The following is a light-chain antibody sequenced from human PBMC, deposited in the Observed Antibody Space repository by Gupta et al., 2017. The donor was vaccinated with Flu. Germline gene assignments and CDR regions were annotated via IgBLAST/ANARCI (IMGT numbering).Light chain of an antibody. V-gene: IGKV1-39*01. CDR1: QNINTY. CDR3: QQRVTTPWT. CDR2: AAS. J-gene: IGKJ1*01. Sequence: DLQMTQSPSSLSASVGDRVTITCRASQNINTYLIWYQQKPGNAPKVLVYAASSLQSGVTSRFSGSGSGTDFTLTISRLQPEDFATYYCQQRVTTPWTFGHGTKVDVK.